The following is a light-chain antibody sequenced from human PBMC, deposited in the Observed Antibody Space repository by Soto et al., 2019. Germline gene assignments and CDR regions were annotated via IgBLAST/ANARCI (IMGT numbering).Light chain of an antibody. J-gene: IGKJ1*01. Sequence: EIAMTQSPATLSVSPGESATLSCRASLSVGVNLAWYQQKLGQAPRLLIFGASVRATGVPARFRGSGSGTEFTLTLSSPQSEDSAVYYCLQYNNWPPWTFGQGTKVEIK. CDR1: LSVGVN. CDR3: LQYNNWPPWT. V-gene: IGKV3-15*01. CDR2: GAS.